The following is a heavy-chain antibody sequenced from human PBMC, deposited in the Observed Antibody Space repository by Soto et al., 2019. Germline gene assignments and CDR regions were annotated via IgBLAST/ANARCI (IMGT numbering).Heavy chain of an antibody. Sequence: ASVKVSCKASGYTFTSYAMHWVRQAPGQRLEWMGWINAGNGNTKYSQKFQGRVTITRDTSASTAYMELRSLRSEDTAVYYCARLYIWGSYRYTGFDYWGQGTLVTVSS. CDR2: INAGNGNT. J-gene: IGHJ4*02. CDR1: GYTFTSYA. CDR3: ARLYIWGSYRYTGFDY. V-gene: IGHV1-3*01. D-gene: IGHD3-16*02.